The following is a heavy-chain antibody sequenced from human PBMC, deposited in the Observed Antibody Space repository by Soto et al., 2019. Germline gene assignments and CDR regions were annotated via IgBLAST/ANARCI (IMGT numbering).Heavy chain of an antibody. J-gene: IGHJ4*02. CDR2: ISGSGGST. Sequence: GGSLRLSCAASGFTFSSYAMSWVRQAPGKGLEWVSAISGSGGSTYYADSVKGRFTISRDNSKNTLSLQMNSLRAEDTAVYYCAKGYHRWVRELLLAPHFDYWGQGTLVTVSS. V-gene: IGHV3-23*01. D-gene: IGHD1-26*01. CDR3: AKGYHRWVRELLLAPHFDY. CDR1: GFTFSSYA.